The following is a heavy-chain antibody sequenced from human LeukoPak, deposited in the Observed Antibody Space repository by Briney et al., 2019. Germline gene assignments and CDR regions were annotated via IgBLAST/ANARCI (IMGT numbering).Heavy chain of an antibody. CDR1: VFTFSSYA. J-gene: IGHJ4*02. D-gene: IGHD4-11*01. V-gene: IGHV3-30*01. CDR3: ARDSSTVTSYYFDY. Sequence: GRSLRLSCAASVFTFSSYAMHWVRQAPGKGLEWVAVISYDGSNKYYADSVKGRFTISRDNSKNTLYLQMNSLRAEDTAVYYCARDSSTVTSYYFDYWGQGTLVTVSS. CDR2: ISYDGSNK.